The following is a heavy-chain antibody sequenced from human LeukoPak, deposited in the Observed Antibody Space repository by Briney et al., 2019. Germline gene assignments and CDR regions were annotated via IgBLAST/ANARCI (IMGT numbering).Heavy chain of an antibody. V-gene: IGHV1-69*04. Sequence: GASVKVSCKASGGTFSSYAISWVRQAPGQGLEWMGRIIPILGIANYAQKFQGRVTITADKSTSTAYMELSSLRSEDTAVYYCAREVDGGNSDWFDPWGQGTLVTVSS. CDR2: IIPILGIA. CDR3: AREVDGGNSDWFDP. CDR1: GGTFSSYA. J-gene: IGHJ5*02. D-gene: IGHD4-23*01.